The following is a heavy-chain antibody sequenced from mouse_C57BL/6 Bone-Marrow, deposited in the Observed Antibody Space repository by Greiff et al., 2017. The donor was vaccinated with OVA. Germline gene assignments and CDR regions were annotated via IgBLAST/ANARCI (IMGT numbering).Heavy chain of an antibody. CDR3: AHCCSRLYLHY. J-gene: IGHJ2*02. V-gene: IGHV1-59*01. CDR2: IAPSDSYI. Sequence: QVQLQQPGAELVRPGTSVKLSCKASGYTFTNYWMHWVKQRPGQGLEWIGVIAPSDSYINYNQKFKGRATLTVDTSSSTAYMHLSSLTSEDSAVYYCAHCCSRLYLHYWGQGTSLTVSS. CDR1: GYTFTNYW. D-gene: IGHD1-1*01.